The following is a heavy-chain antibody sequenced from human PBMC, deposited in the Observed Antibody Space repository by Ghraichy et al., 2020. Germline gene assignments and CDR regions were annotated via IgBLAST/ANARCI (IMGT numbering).Heavy chain of an antibody. D-gene: IGHD6-19*01. CDR3: ATASPGYSSGWYAY. CDR1: GYTLTELS. J-gene: IGHJ4*02. V-gene: IGHV1-24*01. CDR2: FDPEDGET. Sequence: ASVKVSCKVSGYTLTELSMHWVRQAPGQGLEWMGGFDPEDGETIYAQKFQGRVTMTEDTSTDTAYMELSSLRSEDTAVYYCATASPGYSSGWYAYWGQGTLVTVSS.